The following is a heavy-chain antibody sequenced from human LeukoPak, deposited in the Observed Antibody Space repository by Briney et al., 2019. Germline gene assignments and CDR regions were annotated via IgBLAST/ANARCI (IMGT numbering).Heavy chain of an antibody. CDR3: ARDGGSYFHY. CDR2: ISYDGSNK. V-gene: IGHV3-30-3*01. CDR1: RFTFSSYA. Sequence: PGRSLRLSCAASRFTFSSYAMHWVRQAPGKGLEWVAVISYDGSNKYYADFVKGRFTISRDNSKNTLYLQMNSLRAEDTAVYYCARDGGSYFHYWGQGTLVTVSS. J-gene: IGHJ4*02. D-gene: IGHD1-26*01.